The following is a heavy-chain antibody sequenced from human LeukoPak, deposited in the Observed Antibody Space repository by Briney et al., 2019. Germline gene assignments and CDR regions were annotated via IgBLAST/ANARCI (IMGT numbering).Heavy chain of an antibody. D-gene: IGHD3-3*01. CDR1: GFTFSSYS. V-gene: IGHV3-48*01. CDR2: ISSSSSTI. J-gene: IGHJ4*02. CDR3: ARDPGYDFWSGPHGLDY. Sequence: GGSLRLSCAASGFTFSSYSMNWVRQAPGKGLEWVSYISSSSSTIYYADSVKGRFTISRDNAKNSLYLQMNSLRAEDTAVYYCARDPGYDFWSGPHGLDYWGQGTLVTVSS.